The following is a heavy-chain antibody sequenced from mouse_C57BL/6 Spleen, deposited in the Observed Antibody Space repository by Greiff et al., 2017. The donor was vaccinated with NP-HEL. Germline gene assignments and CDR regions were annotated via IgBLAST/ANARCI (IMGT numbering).Heavy chain of an antibody. D-gene: IGHD3-3*01. J-gene: IGHJ3*01. CDR1: GYTFTDYE. Sequence: VQLQQSGAELVRPGASVTLSCKASGYTFTDYEMHWVKQTPVHGLEWIGAIDPETGGTAYNQKFKGKAILTADKSSSTAYMELRSLTSEDSAVYYCTREGPRAWFAYWGQGTLVTVSA. CDR2: IDPETGGT. V-gene: IGHV1-15*01. CDR3: TREGPRAWFAY.